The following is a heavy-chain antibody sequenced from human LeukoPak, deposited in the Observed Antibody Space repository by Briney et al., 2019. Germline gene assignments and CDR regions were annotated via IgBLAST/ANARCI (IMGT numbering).Heavy chain of an antibody. CDR1: GFTFSTYG. CDR2: IRGNGVTT. V-gene: IGHV3-23*01. Sequence: PGGSLRLSCAASGFTFSTYGMNWVRQAPGKGLEWVSGIRGNGVTTYYADSVKGRFTISRDNAKNSLYLQMNSLRAEDTALYYCAKDGNVDSSGYLDYWGQGTLVTVSS. CDR3: AKDGNVDSSGYLDY. J-gene: IGHJ4*02. D-gene: IGHD3-22*01.